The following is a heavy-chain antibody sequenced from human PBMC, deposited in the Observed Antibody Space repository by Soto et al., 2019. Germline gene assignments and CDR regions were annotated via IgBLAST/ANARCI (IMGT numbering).Heavy chain of an antibody. J-gene: IGHJ6*03. Sequence: WGSLRLSCAASGFTFSSYSMNWVRQAPGKGLEWVSYISSSSSTIYYADSVKGRFTISRDNAKNSLYLQMNSLRAEDTAVYYCARVATPYYMDVWGKGTTVTVSS. CDR3: ARVATPYYMDV. D-gene: IGHD5-12*01. CDR2: ISSSSSTI. V-gene: IGHV3-48*01. CDR1: GFTFSSYS.